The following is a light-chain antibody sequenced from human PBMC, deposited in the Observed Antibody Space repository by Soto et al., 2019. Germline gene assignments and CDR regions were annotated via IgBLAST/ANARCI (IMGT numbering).Light chain of an antibody. Sequence: EIVLTQSPGTLSVSPGERATLSCRASQSISSNYLAWYQQKPGQAPSLLIYGASSRATGIPDRFSGSGSGTDFTLTISRLEPDDSAIYYCQRYGRWTFGRGPKVEIK. CDR2: GAS. CDR1: QSISSNY. J-gene: IGKJ1*01. CDR3: QRYGRWT. V-gene: IGKV3-20*01.